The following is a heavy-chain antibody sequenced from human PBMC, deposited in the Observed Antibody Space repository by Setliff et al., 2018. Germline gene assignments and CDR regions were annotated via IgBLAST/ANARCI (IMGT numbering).Heavy chain of an antibody. V-gene: IGHV4-4*07. J-gene: IGHJ4*02. CDR2: IYTSWST. D-gene: IGHD2-15*01. Sequence: PSETLSLTCTVSGVSISSHYWSWVRQPAGKGLEWIGHIYTSWSTNYNPSLKSRLTISVDTSKNQFSLNLSSVTAADTAVYFCAREAGRGEFYLDYWGQGTLVTVSS. CDR3: AREAGRGEFYLDY. CDR1: GVSISSHY.